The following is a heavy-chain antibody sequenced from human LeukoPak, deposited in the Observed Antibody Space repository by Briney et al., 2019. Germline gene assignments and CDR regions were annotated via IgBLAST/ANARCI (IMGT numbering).Heavy chain of an antibody. CDR3: ARGRYYDFWSGYYAAGGYFDY. J-gene: IGHJ4*02. CDR2: INHSGRT. CDR1: GGSFSGYY. V-gene: IGHV4-34*01. Sequence: SETLSLTCAVYGGSFSGYYWSWIRQPPGKGLEWVGEINHSGRTNYNPSLKSRVTISVDTSKNQFSLKLSSVTAADTAVYYCARGRYYDFWSGYYAAGGYFDYWGQGTLVTVSS. D-gene: IGHD3-3*01.